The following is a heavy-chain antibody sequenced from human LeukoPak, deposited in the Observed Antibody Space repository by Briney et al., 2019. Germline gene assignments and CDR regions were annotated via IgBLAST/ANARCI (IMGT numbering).Heavy chain of an antibody. V-gene: IGHV3-21*01. J-gene: IGHJ5*02. CDR1: GFTFSSYS. CDR3: ARGERQLVRGNWFDP. CDR2: ISGSSSYI. Sequence: PGGSLRLSCAASGFTFSSYSMNWVRQAPGKGLEWVSSISGSSSYIYYADSVKGRFTISRDNAKNSLYLQMNSLRAEDTAVYYCARGERQLVRGNWFDPWGQGTLVTVSS. D-gene: IGHD6-6*01.